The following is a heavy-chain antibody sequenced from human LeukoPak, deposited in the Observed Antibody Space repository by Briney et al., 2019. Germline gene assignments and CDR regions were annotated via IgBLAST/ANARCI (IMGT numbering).Heavy chain of an antibody. V-gene: IGHV1-24*01. J-gene: IGHJ3*02. CDR1: GYTLTDLS. CDR3: AADSDSRVRLGELSSDLEAFDI. CDR2: FDPEDGET. Sequence: VASVKVSCKVSGYTLTDLSMHWVRQTPGKGLEWMGGFDPEDGETIYAQKFQGRVTMTEDTSTDTAYMELSSLRSEDTAVYYCAADSDSRVRLGELSSDLEAFDIWGQGTLVTVSS. D-gene: IGHD3-16*02.